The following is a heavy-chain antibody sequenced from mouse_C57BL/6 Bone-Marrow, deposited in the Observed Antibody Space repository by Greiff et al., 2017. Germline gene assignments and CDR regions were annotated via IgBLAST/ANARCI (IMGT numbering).Heavy chain of an antibody. D-gene: IGHD2-2*01. Sequence: QVQLKESGAELARPGASVKLSCKASGYTFTSYGISWVKQRTGQGLEWIGEIYPRSGNNYYNEKFKGKATLTADKSSSTAYMELRSLTSEDSAVYFCARKGLGFAYWGQGTLVTVSA. CDR1: GYTFTSYG. J-gene: IGHJ3*01. CDR3: ARKGLGFAY. V-gene: IGHV1-81*01. CDR2: IYPRSGNN.